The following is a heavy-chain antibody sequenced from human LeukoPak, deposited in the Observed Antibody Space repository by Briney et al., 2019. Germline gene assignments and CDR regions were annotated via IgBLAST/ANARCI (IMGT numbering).Heavy chain of an antibody. Sequence: SETLSLTCTVSGGSISSGGYSWSWIRQPPGKGLEWIGYIYHSESSYYNPSLKSRVNISVDRSKVQFSMKLSSVTAADTAVYYCARGILYYDILTGYYATGFDYWGQGTLVTVSS. J-gene: IGHJ4*02. CDR1: GGSISSGGYS. V-gene: IGHV4-30-2*01. D-gene: IGHD3-9*01. CDR3: ARGILYYDILTGYYATGFDY. CDR2: IYHSESS.